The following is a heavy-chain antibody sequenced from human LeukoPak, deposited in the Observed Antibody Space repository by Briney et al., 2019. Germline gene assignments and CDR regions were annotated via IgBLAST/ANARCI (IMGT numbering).Heavy chain of an antibody. CDR3: ANFRYDY. CDR1: GFTFSGFR. CDR2: INSDGSEG. V-gene: IGHV3-7*03. Sequence: PGGSLRLSCAVSGFTFSGFRMSWSRQAPGKGLEWVASINSDGSEGYYADVVKGRFTISRDNAKNSLYLQINSLRAEDTAVYYCANFRYDYWGQGTLVTVSS. J-gene: IGHJ4*02.